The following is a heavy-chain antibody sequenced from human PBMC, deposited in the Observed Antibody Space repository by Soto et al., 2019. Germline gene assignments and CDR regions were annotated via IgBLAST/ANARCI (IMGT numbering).Heavy chain of an antibody. J-gene: IGHJ4*02. CDR1: GFTFSSYW. CDR3: ARVYCSGGSCYHIDY. CDR2: INSDGSST. V-gene: IGHV3-74*01. Sequence: EVQLVESGGGLVQPGGSLRLSCAASGFTFSSYWMHWVRQAPGKGLVWVSRINSDGSSTSYADSVKGRLTISRDNAKNTLYLQMNSLRAEDTAVYYCARVYCSGGSCYHIDYWGQGTLVTVSS. D-gene: IGHD2-15*01.